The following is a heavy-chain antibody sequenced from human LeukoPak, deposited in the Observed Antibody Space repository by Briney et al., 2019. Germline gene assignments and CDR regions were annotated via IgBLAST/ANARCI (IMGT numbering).Heavy chain of an antibody. CDR3: ARDRDPTGYYYFDY. D-gene: IGHD3-9*01. V-gene: IGHV3-48*01. Sequence: GGSLRLSCAASGITFSSDSMNWVRQAPGKGLEWISYISSSSSAIYYADSVKGRFTISRDNAKNSLYLQMNSLRAEDTAVYYCARDRDPTGYYYFDYWGQGTLVTVSS. CDR2: ISSSSSAI. J-gene: IGHJ4*02. CDR1: GITFSSDS.